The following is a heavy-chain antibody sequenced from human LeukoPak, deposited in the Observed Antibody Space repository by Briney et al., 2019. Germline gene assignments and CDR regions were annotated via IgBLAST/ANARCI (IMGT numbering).Heavy chain of an antibody. J-gene: IGHJ6*03. CDR2: IYTSGST. Sequence: SETLSLTCTVSGGSISSYYWSWIRQPAGKGLEWIGRIYTSGSTNYNPSLKSRVTISVDKSKNQFSPKLSSVTAADTAVYYCARGRGAAAGTNYYYYMDVWGKGTTVTVSS. V-gene: IGHV4-4*07. CDR3: ARGRGAAAGTNYYYYMDV. D-gene: IGHD6-13*01. CDR1: GGSISSYY.